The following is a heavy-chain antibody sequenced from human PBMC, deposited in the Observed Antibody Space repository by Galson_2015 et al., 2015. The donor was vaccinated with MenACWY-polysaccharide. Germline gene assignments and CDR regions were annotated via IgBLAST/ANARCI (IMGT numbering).Heavy chain of an antibody. CDR1: GYTFTSYG. J-gene: IGHJ4*02. CDR3: ARDVPGYSSGWYVFDY. CDR2: ISAYNGNT. V-gene: IGHV1-18*01. D-gene: IGHD6-19*01. Sequence: QSGAEVKKPGASVTVSCTASGYTFTSYGISWVRQAPGQGLEWMGWISAYNGNTNYAQKLQGRVTMTTDTSTSTAYMELRSLRSDDTAVYYCARDVPGYSSGWYVFDYWGQGTLVTVSS.